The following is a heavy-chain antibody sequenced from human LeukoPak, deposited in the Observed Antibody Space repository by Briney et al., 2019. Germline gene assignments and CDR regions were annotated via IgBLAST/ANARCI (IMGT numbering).Heavy chain of an antibody. J-gene: IGHJ4*02. CDR2: IYTSGST. Sequence: SETLSLTCTVSGGSISSGTYYWGWVRQPAGKGLEWIGRIYTSGSTNYNPSLKSRVTISIDSSKNQFALKLKSVTAADTAVYYCARDRERGMVRGILDYWGQGTLVTVSS. CDR1: GGSISSGTYY. D-gene: IGHD3-10*01. V-gene: IGHV4-61*02. CDR3: ARDRERGMVRGILDY.